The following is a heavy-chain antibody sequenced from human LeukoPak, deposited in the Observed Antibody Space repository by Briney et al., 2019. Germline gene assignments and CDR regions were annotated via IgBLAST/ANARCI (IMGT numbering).Heavy chain of an antibody. CDR1: GCTFTSYG. J-gene: IGHJ3*02. CDR3: ARTTYYYDSSGYYGRAFDI. Sequence: GASVKVSCKASGCTFTSYGISWVRQAPGQGLEWMGCISAYNGNTNYAQKLQGRVTMTTDTSTSTAYMELRSLRSDDTAVYYCARTTYYYDSSGYYGRAFDIWGQGTMVTVSS. CDR2: ISAYNGNT. V-gene: IGHV1-18*01. D-gene: IGHD3-22*01.